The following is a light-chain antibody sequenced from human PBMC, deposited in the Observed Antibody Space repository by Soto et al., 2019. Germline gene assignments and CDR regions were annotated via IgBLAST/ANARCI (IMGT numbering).Light chain of an antibody. Sequence: EIVLTQSPGTLSLSPGEGATLSCRASQSVSSNYLAWYQQKPGQAPRLLIYGASSRATGIPDRFSGSGSGTDFTLTISRLEPEDFAVYYCQQCGSSPLTFGVGTKVEIK. CDR1: QSVSSNY. J-gene: IGKJ4*01. CDR2: GAS. CDR3: QQCGSSPLT. V-gene: IGKV3-20*01.